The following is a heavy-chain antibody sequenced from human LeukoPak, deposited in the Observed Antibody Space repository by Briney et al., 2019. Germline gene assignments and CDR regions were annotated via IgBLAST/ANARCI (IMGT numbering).Heavy chain of an antibody. D-gene: IGHD2-2*02. CDR3: ARDLSRTYTVDY. J-gene: IGHJ4*02. CDR2: ISYDGSNK. V-gene: IGHV3-30-3*01. CDR1: GFTFSSYA. Sequence: GRSLRLSCAASGFTFSSYAMHWVRQAPGKGLEWVAVISYDGSNKYYADSVKGRFTISRDNSKNTLYLQMNSLRAEDTAVYFCARDLSRTYTVDYWGQGTLVTVSS.